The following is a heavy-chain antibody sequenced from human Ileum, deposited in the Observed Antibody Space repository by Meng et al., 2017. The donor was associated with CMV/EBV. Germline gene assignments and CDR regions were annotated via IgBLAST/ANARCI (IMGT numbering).Heavy chain of an antibody. V-gene: IGHV3-21*01. CDR1: GFSFNSYS. D-gene: IGHD1-1*01. Sequence: GGSLRLSCAASGFSFNSYSMNWVRQAPGKGLEWVSSISSSSTYIYYADSVKGRFTISRDNAKNTLYLQMNSLRAEDTAVYYCARESYKYYGMDVWGQGTTVTVSS. CDR3: ARESYKYYGMDV. CDR2: ISSSSTYI. J-gene: IGHJ6*02.